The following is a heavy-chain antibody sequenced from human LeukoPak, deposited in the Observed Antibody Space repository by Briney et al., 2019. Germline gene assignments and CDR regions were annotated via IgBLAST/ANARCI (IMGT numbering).Heavy chain of an antibody. CDR1: GFTVSSNY. J-gene: IGHJ6*03. Sequence: PGGSLRPSCAASGFTVSSNYMSWVRQAPGKGLEWVSVIYSGCSTYYSDSVKGRFTISRENAKNSLYLQMNSLRAGDTAVYYCARSQGWDYYYYMDVWGKGTTVTVSS. CDR3: ARSQGWDYYYYMDV. D-gene: IGHD1-26*01. CDR2: IYSGCST. V-gene: IGHV3-53*01.